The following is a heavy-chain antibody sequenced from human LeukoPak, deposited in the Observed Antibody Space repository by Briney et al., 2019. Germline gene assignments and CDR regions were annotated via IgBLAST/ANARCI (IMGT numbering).Heavy chain of an antibody. CDR1: GGSISINSYY. CDR2: LYFRGNT. J-gene: IGHJ4*02. Sequence: SETLSLTCSVSGGSISINSYYWDWIRQSPGKALEWLGSLYFRGNTYYNPSLKSRVSISVDTSKNQFSLRLNSVTAADTAVYYCARVDPDGYSSGWARYWGQGTLVTVSS. V-gene: IGHV4-39*07. D-gene: IGHD6-19*01. CDR3: ARVDPDGYSSGWARY.